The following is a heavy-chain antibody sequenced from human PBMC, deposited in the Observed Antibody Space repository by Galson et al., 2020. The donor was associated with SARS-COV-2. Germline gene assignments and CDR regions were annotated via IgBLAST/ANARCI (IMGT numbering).Heavy chain of an antibody. Sequence: GGPLRRNCATSALTLSSPAKPRVRQATGKGLECVTQIYCAGSDKYYGDSVKGRFTISSDSSKNTVYLQMNNLRADDTAVYYCARDGQSISGWAFDYWGQGTLVTVSS. CDR3: ARDGQSISGWAFDY. D-gene: IGHD6-19*01. CDR2: IYCAGSDK. CDR1: ALTLSSPA. V-gene: IGHV3-33*01. J-gene: IGHJ4*02.